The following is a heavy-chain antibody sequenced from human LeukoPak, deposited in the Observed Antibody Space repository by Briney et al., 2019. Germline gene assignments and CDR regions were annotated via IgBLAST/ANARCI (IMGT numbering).Heavy chain of an antibody. V-gene: IGHV3-74*01. CDR3: ARDLDYYEDGAYNTETL. Sequence: TGGSLRLSCAASGFAFSNYWIHWVRQTPGKGLEWVSRINIGGTSTDYADSVKGRFTISRDNAKNTVFLQMNGLRVEDTAVYYCARDLDYYEDGAYNTETLWGQGTLVIVSS. J-gene: IGHJ4*02. CDR2: INIGGTST. D-gene: IGHD3-22*01. CDR1: GFAFSNYW.